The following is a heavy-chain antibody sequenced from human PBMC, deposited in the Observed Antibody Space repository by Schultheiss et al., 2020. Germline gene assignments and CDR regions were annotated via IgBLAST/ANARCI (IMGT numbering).Heavy chain of an antibody. D-gene: IGHD4-17*01. J-gene: IGHJ6*02. Sequence: SETLSLTCAVSGGSISSGGYYWSWIRQHPGKGLEWIGYIYYSGSTNYNPSLKSRVTISVDTSKNQFSLKLSSVTAADTAVYYCAKGYGDDYYYYYGMDVWGQGTTVTVS. CDR1: GGSISSGGYY. CDR2: IYYSGST. V-gene: IGHV4-31*11. CDR3: AKGYGDDYYYYYGMDV.